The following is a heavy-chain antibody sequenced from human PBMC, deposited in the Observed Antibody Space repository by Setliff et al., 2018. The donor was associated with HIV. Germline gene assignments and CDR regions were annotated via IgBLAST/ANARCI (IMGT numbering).Heavy chain of an antibody. CDR3: ARESPSSSWFYFDF. V-gene: IGHV4-34*01. CDR1: GGSFSDYY. D-gene: IGHD6-13*01. CDR2: INHRGST. J-gene: IGHJ4*02. Sequence: TLSLTCAVYGGSFSDYYWTWIRQSPGKGLEWIGEINHRGSTNYNPSLKSRVTVSVDTSKNQFSLKLGSVTAADTAVYYCARESPSSSWFYFDFWGQGTLVTAPQ.